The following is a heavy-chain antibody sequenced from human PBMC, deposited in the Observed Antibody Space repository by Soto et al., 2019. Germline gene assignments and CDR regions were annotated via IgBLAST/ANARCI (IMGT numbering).Heavy chain of an antibody. D-gene: IGHD1-1*01. Sequence: QVQLVQSGAEVKKPGSSVKVSCKASGDTFSSYAISWVRQAPGQGLECMGGIIPIFSTAHYAQNFQGRVTITADESTSTAYMELSSLRSEDTDVYYCATAGWNDDSATLPYYFDSWGQGTLVTVSS. J-gene: IGHJ4*02. V-gene: IGHV1-69*12. CDR1: GDTFSSYA. CDR3: ATAGWNDDSATLPYYFDS. CDR2: IIPIFSTA.